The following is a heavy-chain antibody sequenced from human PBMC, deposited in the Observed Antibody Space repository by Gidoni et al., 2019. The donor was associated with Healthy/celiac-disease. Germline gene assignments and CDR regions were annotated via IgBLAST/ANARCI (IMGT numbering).Heavy chain of an antibody. J-gene: IGHJ4*02. CDR3: AKGSWDILDY. V-gene: IGHV3-30*18. CDR1: GFTFSSYG. D-gene: IGHD3-9*01. CDR2: ISYDGSNK. Sequence: QVQLVESGGGVVQPGRSLRLSCAASGFTFSSYGMHWVRQAPGKGLEWVAVISYDGSNKYYADSVKGRFTISRDNSKNTLYLQMNSLRAEDTAVYYCAKGSWDILDYWGQGTLVTVSS.